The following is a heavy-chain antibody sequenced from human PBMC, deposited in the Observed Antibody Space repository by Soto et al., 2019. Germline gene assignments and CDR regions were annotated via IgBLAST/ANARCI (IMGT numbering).Heavy chain of an antibody. J-gene: IGHJ3*01. D-gene: IGHD3-22*01. Sequence: GGSLRLSCAASGFTFSSYAMHWVRQAPGKGLEWVAVISYDGSNKYYADSVKGRFTISRDNSKNTLYLQMNSLRAEDTAVYYCARDLLSYYDSSVRYAFDFWGQGTMVTVSS. CDR2: ISYDGSNK. CDR3: ARDLLSYYDSSVRYAFDF. V-gene: IGHV3-30-3*01. CDR1: GFTFSSYA.